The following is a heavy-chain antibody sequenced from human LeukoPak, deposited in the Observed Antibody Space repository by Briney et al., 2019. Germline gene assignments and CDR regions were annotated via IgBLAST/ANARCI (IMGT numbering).Heavy chain of an antibody. V-gene: IGHV4-39*01. CDR3: ARNYYESSGYFPWNFDY. CDR1: GGSISSSSYW. D-gene: IGHD3-22*01. J-gene: IGHJ4*02. Sequence: PSETLSLTCTVSGGSISSSSYWWGWIRQPPGKGLEWIANIYYSGSTHYNPSLKSRVTISIEKSKNQFSLKLNSVTAADTAVYYCARNYYESSGYFPWNFDYWGQGTLVTVSS. CDR2: IYYSGST.